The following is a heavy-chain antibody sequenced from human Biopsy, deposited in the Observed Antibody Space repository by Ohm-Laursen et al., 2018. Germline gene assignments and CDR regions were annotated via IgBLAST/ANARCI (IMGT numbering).Heavy chain of an antibody. Sequence: GTLSLTCTVSGGSISDSTYHWGWIRQSPGKGLEWIGNIYYSGNTNYSPSLKSRVTISVDTSNNQFSLKLRSVTATDTAVYYCARQVDFWSGYVDYWGQGTLVAVSS. J-gene: IGHJ4*02. CDR2: IYYSGNT. V-gene: IGHV4-39*01. CDR3: ARQVDFWSGYVDY. D-gene: IGHD3-3*01. CDR1: GGSISDSTYH.